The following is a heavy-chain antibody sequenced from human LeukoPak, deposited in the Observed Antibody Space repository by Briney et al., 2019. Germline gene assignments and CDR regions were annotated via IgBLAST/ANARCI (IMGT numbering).Heavy chain of an antibody. V-gene: IGHV1-46*01. Sequence: ASVTVSFTASGYTFSMYYMHWVRQAPGQGLEWMGIISPSGGSTTYAQKFQGRVTMTRDTSTSTVYMELSSLRSDDTAVYYCARVTCPGGDCYYYYGLDVWGQGTTVTVSS. CDR3: ARVTCPGGDCYYYYGLDV. J-gene: IGHJ6*02. CDR1: GYTFSMYY. D-gene: IGHD2-21*02. CDR2: ISPSGGST.